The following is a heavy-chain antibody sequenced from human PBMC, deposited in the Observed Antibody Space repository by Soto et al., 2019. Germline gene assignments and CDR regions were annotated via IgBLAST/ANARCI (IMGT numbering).Heavy chain of an antibody. V-gene: IGHV1-3*01. D-gene: IGHD6-13*01. CDR1: GYTFTSYA. J-gene: IGHJ5*02. CDR2: INAGNGNT. Sequence: ASVKVSCKASGYTFTSYAMHWVRQAPGQRLEWMGWINAGNGNTKYSQKFQGRVTITRDTSASTAYMELSSLRSEDTAVYYCARDDVWGYSSSWGSWCDPWGQGTLGTVSS. CDR3: ARDDVWGYSSSWGSWCDP.